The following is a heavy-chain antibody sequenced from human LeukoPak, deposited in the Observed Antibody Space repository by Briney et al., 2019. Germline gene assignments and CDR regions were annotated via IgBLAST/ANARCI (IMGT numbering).Heavy chain of an antibody. CDR2: ITNSGGGT. CDR1: GFTFSDYY. CDR3: ARALNDAFDI. Sequence: GGSLRLSCAASGFTFSDYYMGWVRRAPGKGLEWVSYITNSGGGTYYPDSVKGRFTISRDNAKKSLYLQVSSLRAEDTAVYYCARALNDAFDIWGQETMVTVSS. J-gene: IGHJ3*02. V-gene: IGHV3-11*04.